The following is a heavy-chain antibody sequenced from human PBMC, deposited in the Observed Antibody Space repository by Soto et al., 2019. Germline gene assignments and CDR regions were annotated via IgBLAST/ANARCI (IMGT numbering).Heavy chain of an antibody. J-gene: IGHJ4*02. V-gene: IGHV1-46*03. Sequence: ASVKVSCKASGYTFTSYAMHWVRQAPGQGLEWMGLINPSGGSTNYAQKFQGRVTMTRDTSTSTVYMELSSLRSEDTAVYYCARVIDCSSTSCYTFDYWGQGTLVTASS. CDR1: GYTFTSYA. CDR2: INPSGGST. CDR3: ARVIDCSSTSCYTFDY. D-gene: IGHD2-2*02.